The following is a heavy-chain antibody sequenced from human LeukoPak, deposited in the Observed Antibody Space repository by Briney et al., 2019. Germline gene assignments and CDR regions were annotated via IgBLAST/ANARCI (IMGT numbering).Heavy chain of an antibody. CDR3: ARSIYASGSSYTFDI. CDR2: ISGSGGST. Sequence: GGSLRLSCAASGFTFSSYAMSWVRQAPGKAPEWVSGISGSGGSTYSADSVKGRFITSRDNSKNTLYVQMNTLRAEDTAVYYCARSIYASGSSYTFDIWGQGTTVTVSS. J-gene: IGHJ3*02. D-gene: IGHD3-10*01. CDR1: GFTFSSYA. V-gene: IGHV3-23*01.